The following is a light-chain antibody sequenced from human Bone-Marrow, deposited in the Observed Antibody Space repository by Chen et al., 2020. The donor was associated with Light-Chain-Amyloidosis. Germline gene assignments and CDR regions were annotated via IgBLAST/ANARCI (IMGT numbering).Light chain of an antibody. V-gene: IGLV6-57*01. CDR2: EVA. CDR1: SGSIATNY. Sequence: NFMLTQPHSVSESPGKTVIISCTRSSGSIATNYVQWYQQRPGSSPTTVIYEVAQRPSGVPDRFSGSIDRSSNSASLTISGLKTEDEADYYCQSYQGSSQGVFGGGTKLTVL. CDR3: QSYQGSSQGV. J-gene: IGLJ3*02.